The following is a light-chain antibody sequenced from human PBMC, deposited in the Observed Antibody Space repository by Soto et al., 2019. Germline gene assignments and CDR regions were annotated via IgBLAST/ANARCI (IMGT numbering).Light chain of an antibody. CDR3: QQYYSTPRYT. CDR2: WAS. J-gene: IGKJ2*01. V-gene: IGKV4-1*01. CDR1: QSVLYSPNNKNY. Sequence: DIVMTQSPDSLAVSLGERATINCKSSQSVLYSPNNKNYLAWYQQKPGQPPKLLIYWASTRESGVPDRFSGSGSGTDFTLTISSLQAEDVAVYYCQQYYSTPRYTFGQGTKLEIK.